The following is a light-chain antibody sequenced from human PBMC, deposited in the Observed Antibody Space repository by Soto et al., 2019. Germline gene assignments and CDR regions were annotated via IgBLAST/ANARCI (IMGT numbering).Light chain of an antibody. CDR1: SSDVGGYNY. Sequence: QSVLTQPASVSGSPGQSITISCTGTSSDVGGYNYVSWYQQHPGKSPKLMIYDVNNRPSGVSNRFSGSKSGNTASLTISGLQAEDEADYYCSSYTSSSTPHGFGTGTKVTVL. CDR2: DVN. J-gene: IGLJ1*01. V-gene: IGLV2-14*01. CDR3: SSYTSSSTPHG.